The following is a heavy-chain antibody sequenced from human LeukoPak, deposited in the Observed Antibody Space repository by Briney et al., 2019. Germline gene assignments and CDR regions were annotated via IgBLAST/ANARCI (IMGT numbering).Heavy chain of an antibody. CDR1: GGSISSYY. J-gene: IGHJ4*02. CDR3: ARHSLTYYDFDY. V-gene: IGHV4-59*08. D-gene: IGHD2/OR15-2a*01. Sequence: SETLSLTCTVSGGSISSYYWSWIRQPPGKELEWIGYIYYSGNTNYNPSLQSRVSISVDTSKNQFSLSLSSVTAADTAVYYCARHSLTYYDFDYWGQGTLVTVSS. CDR2: IYYSGNT.